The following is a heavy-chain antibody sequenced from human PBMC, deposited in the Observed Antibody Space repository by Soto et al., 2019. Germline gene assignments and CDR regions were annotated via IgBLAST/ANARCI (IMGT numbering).Heavy chain of an antibody. V-gene: IGHV4-61*01. Sequence: DTLSLTCTVSGGAVSSGTYYWSWIRQPPGKGLEWIGHIYFTGSTNYNPSLKSRVTMSLDTSRNQFSLKLSSVTAADTAVYYCTRGPPRVQWFDPWGLGTLVTVSS. CDR1: GGAVSSGTYY. CDR3: TRGPPRVQWFDP. J-gene: IGHJ5*02. CDR2: IYFTGST.